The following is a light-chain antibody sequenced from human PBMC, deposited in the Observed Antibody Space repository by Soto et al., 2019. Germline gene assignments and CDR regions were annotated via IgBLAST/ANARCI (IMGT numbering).Light chain of an antibody. J-gene: IGKJ4*01. CDR3: QHYYTTPLT. CDR1: QTVLYSSNNKNY. Sequence: IVMTQSPDSLAVSLGERATINCKSSQTVLYSSNNKNYLAWYQQKPGQPPKLLIYWASTRESGVPDRFSGSGSGTDFTLTISSLQAEDVALYYCQHYYTTPLTFGGGTKVDIK. CDR2: WAS. V-gene: IGKV4-1*01.